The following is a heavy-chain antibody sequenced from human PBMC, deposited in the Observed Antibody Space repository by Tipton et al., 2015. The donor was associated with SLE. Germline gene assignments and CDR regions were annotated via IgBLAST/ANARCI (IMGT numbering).Heavy chain of an antibody. CDR1: GGSIGSGTYY. J-gene: IGHJ2*01. D-gene: IGHD3-10*01. V-gene: IGHV4-61*10. CDR2: VFYSGST. Sequence: TLSLTCTVSGGSIGSGTYYWSWIRQPAGKGLEWIGYVFYSGSTNYSPSLQRRVTMSLDTSKNRFSLKLYSVTAADTAVYYCARVPIPVVRGVRYFDLWGRGTLVTVSS. CDR3: ARVPIPVVRGVRYFDL.